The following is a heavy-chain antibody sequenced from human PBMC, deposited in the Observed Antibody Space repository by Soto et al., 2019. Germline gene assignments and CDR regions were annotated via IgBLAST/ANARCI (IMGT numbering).Heavy chain of an antibody. CDR1: GYTFTSYY. D-gene: IGHD5-18*01. V-gene: IGHV1-46*01. CDR3: ARDLIDTAMAKRVYYYSGMDV. Sequence: ASVKVSCKASGYTFTSYYMHWVRQAPGQGLEWMGIINPSGGSTSYAQKFQGRVTMTRDTSTSTVYMELSSLRSEDTAVYYCARDLIDTAMAKRVYYYSGMDVWGQGTTVTVSS. J-gene: IGHJ6*02. CDR2: INPSGGST.